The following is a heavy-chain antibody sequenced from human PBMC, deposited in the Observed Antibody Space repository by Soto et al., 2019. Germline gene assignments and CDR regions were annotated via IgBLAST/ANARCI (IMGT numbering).Heavy chain of an antibody. V-gene: IGHV4-34*01. CDR2: INHSGST. CDR3: ARLEGLATNSYYFAF. Sequence: PSETLSLTCAVYGGSLSGYYWSWIREPPGKGLEWIGEINHSGSTNYNPSLKSRVTISVDTSKSQFSLKLNSVTAADSAVYFCARLEGLATNSYYFAFWGPGALVTVSS. J-gene: IGHJ4*02. D-gene: IGHD3-9*01. CDR1: GGSLSGYY.